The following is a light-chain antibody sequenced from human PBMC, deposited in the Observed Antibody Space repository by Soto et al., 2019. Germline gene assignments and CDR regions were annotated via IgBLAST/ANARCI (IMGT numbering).Light chain of an antibody. CDR3: SSYAGSPYYV. V-gene: IGLV2-8*01. CDR1: SSDVGGYNY. J-gene: IGLJ1*01. CDR2: EAN. Sequence: QSALTQPPSASGSLGQSVTISCTGTSSDVGGYNYVSWYQQHPAKAPKLLIYEANQRPSGVPDRFSGSKSGNTASLTVSGLQAEDEADYYCSSYAGSPYYVFGTGTKVTVL.